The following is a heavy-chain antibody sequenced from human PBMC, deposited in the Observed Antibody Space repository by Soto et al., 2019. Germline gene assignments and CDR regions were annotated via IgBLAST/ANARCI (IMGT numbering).Heavy chain of an antibody. D-gene: IGHD5-12*01. Sequence: GGSLRLSCSASGFTFSSYAMHWVRQAPGKGLEYVSAISSNGGSTYYADSVKGRFTISRDNSKNTLYLQMSSLRAEDTAVYYCVKGWGYSGYDYPKFLDWGQGTLVTVSS. CDR1: GFTFSSYA. V-gene: IGHV3-64D*08. J-gene: IGHJ4*02. CDR3: VKGWGYSGYDYPKFLD. CDR2: ISSNGGST.